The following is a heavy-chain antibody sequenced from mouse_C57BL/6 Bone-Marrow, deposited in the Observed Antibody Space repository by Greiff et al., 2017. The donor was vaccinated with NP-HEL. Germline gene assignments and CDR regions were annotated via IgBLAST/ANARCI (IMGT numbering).Heavy chain of an antibody. CDR2: IHPNSGST. V-gene: IGHV1-64*01. J-gene: IGHJ2*01. CDR1: GYTFTSYW. Sequence: QVQLQQPGAELVKPGASVKLSCKASGYTFTSYWMHWVKQRPGQGLEWIGMIHPNSGSTNYNEKFKSKATLTVDKSSSTAYMQLSSLTSEDSAVYYGARVYSLYGRLFDYWGQGTTLTVSS. CDR3: ARVYSLYGRLFDY. D-gene: IGHD1-1*01.